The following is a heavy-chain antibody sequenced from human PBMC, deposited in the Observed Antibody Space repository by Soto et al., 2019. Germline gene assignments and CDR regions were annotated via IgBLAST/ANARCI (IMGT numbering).Heavy chain of an antibody. J-gene: IGHJ6*04. D-gene: IGHD2-21*02. CDR1: GCTVTSHL. Sequence: GASLKISCKASGCTVTSHLRSWVRQMPGKGLEWMGRIDPRDSYTNYSPAFEGRLTISADKSITTAYLQWSSLQASDTAIYYCATLPILVVPPTKGDIPSPMALWGKRTTVTVSS. CDR2: IDPRDSYT. V-gene: IGHV5-10-1*01. CDR3: ATLPILVVPPTKGDIPSPMAL.